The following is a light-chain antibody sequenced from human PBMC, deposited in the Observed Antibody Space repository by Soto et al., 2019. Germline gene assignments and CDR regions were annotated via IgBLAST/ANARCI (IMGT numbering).Light chain of an antibody. J-gene: IGKJ4*01. Sequence: EIVLTQSPATLSLSPGDRAILSCRASQSISSALAWYQQKPGQAPRLLIYDASDRATGIPARFSGSRSGTDFTLTISGLEPEDFAVYYCQQRSDWLTFGGGTRVEIK. V-gene: IGKV3-11*01. CDR2: DAS. CDR1: QSISSA. CDR3: QQRSDWLT.